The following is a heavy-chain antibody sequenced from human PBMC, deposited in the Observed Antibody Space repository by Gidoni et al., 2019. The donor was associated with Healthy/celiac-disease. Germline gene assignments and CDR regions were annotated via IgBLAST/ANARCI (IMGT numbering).Heavy chain of an antibody. V-gene: IGHV4-39*01. D-gene: IGHD3-3*01. CDR3: ARIERGPLTIFGVVQDYYYYYGMDV. CDR2: IYYSGST. J-gene: IGHJ6*02. Sequence: DGLEWIGSIYYSGSTYYNPSLKSRVTISVDTSKNQFSLKLSSVTAADTAVYYCARIERGPLTIFGVVQDYYYYYGMDVWGQGTTVTVSS.